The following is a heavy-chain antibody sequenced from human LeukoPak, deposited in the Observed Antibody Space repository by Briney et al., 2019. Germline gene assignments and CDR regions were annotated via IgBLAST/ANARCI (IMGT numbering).Heavy chain of an antibody. CDR2: TYFRSKLYS. V-gene: IGHV6-1*01. CDR3: ARSGLYSSGWDYFDF. Sequence: SQTLSLTCAISGDSVSSKITAWTWIRQSPSRGLEWLGRTYFRSKLYSDYAVSVKGRITISPDTSKNQFSLQLNSVAPEGTGVYYCARSGLYSSGWDYFDFWGQGTLVTVSS. CDR1: GDSVSSKITA. J-gene: IGHJ4*02. D-gene: IGHD6-25*01.